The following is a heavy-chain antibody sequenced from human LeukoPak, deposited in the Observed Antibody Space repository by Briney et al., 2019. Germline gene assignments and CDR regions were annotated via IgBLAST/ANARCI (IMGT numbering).Heavy chain of an antibody. J-gene: IGHJ5*02. CDR1: GGTFSSYA. D-gene: IGHD2-21*02. V-gene: IGHV1-69*13. CDR3: ARGPALQVVTAIVRWRFDP. Sequence: SVKVSCKASGGTFSSYAISWVRQAPGQGLEWMGEIIPIFGTANYAQKFQGRVTITADESTSTAYMELSSLRSEDTAVYYCARGPALQVVTAIVRWRFDPWGQGTLVTVSS. CDR2: IIPIFGTA.